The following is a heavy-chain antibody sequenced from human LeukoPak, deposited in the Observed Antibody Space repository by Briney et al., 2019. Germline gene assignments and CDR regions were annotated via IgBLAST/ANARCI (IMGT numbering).Heavy chain of an antibody. V-gene: IGHV4-34*01. D-gene: IGHD6-19*01. J-gene: IGHJ4*02. Sequence: SETLSPTCAVYGGSFSGYYWSWIRQPPGKGLEWIGEINHSGSTNYNPSLKSRVTVSVDTSKNQFSLKLSSVTAADTAVYYCARPGQWLVRGFDYWGQGTLVTVSS. CDR1: GGSFSGYY. CDR3: ARPGQWLVRGFDY. CDR2: INHSGST.